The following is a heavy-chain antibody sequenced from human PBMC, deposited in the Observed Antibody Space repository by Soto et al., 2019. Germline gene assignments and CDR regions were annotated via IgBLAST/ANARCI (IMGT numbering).Heavy chain of an antibody. CDR2: IWFDGSKQ. V-gene: IGHV3-33*01. CDR3: ARELLYGSGSRDFHYYGMDV. D-gene: IGHD3-10*01. CDR1: GFSFSSYG. J-gene: IGHJ6*02. Sequence: QVQLVESGGGVVQPGRSLRLSCAASGFSFSSYGIHWVRQAPGKGLQWVAVIWFDGSKQYYADSVKGRFTVSRDNSKNTLYLQMNSLRAEDTAVYYCARELLYGSGSRDFHYYGMDVWGQGTKVTVSS.